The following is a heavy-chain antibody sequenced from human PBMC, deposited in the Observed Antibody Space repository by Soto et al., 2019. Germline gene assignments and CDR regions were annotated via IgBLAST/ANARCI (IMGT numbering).Heavy chain of an antibody. CDR2: INYRGST. D-gene: IGHD4-17*01. V-gene: IGHV4-39*01. CDR3: ARLGMTTVTAYYWFDP. J-gene: IGHJ5*02. Sequence: QLQLQESGPGLVKPSETLSLTCTVSGGSISSSTSYWGWIRQPPGKGLEWIGSINYRGSTYYNPSLKSRVTLSVDTSKNQFSLKLSSVTAAGTAVYYCARLGMTTVTAYYWFDPWGQGTLVTVSS. CDR1: GGSISSSTSY.